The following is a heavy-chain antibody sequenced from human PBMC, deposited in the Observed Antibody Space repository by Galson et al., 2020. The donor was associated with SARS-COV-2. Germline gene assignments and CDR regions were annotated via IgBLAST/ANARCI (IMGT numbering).Heavy chain of an antibody. CDR2: ISYDGSNK. Sequence: GGSLRLSCAASAFTFRTYGMHWIRQAPGKGLEWVAVISYDGSNKYYADSVKGRFTISRDNSKNTLYLQMNSLRTDDTAVYYCAKETHPYRSNDYFDYWGQGTLVTVSS. V-gene: IGHV3-30*18. CDR1: AFTFRTYG. D-gene: IGHD6-13*01. CDR3: AKETHPYRSNDYFDY. J-gene: IGHJ4*02.